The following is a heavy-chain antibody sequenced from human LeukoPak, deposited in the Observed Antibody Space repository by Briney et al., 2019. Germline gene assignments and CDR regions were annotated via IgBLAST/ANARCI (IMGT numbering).Heavy chain of an antibody. D-gene: IGHD3-22*01. CDR2: IYYSGST. CDR3: ARDPIVVVNPGAFDI. CDR1: GGSVSSGSYY. Sequence: TSETLSLTCTVSGGSVSSGSYYWSWIRQPPGKGLEWIGYIYYSGSTNYNPSLKSRVTISVDTSKNQFSLKLSSVTAADTAVYYCARDPIVVVNPGAFDIWGQGTMVTVSS. J-gene: IGHJ3*02. V-gene: IGHV4-61*01.